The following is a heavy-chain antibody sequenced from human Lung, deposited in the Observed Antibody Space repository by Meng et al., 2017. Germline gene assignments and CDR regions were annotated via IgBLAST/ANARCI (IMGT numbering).Heavy chain of an antibody. CDR2: INPNSGDT. J-gene: IGHJ4*02. CDR3: ARDEDISAAGKLFSDY. D-gene: IGHD6-13*01. Sequence: QVQLGQSGAEVEEPGASLRVSCKPSGYSFTAYYIHWVRQAPGQGLEWLGHINPNSGDTLYAQKFQGRVTMTGDTSISTAYMELSGLRSDDTAMYYCARDEDISAAGKLFSDYWGQGTLVTVSS. CDR1: GYSFTAYY. V-gene: IGHV1-2*06.